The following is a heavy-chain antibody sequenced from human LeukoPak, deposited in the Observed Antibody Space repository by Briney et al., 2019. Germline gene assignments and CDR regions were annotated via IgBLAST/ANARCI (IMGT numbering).Heavy chain of an antibody. Sequence: GGSLRLSCAASGFTFSRYTTHWVRQTTGRGLEWVSSISGTRNFIFYAESLKGRFTISRDNANNSVYLQMDTLRAEDTAVYYCARVINGYIDYWGQGTLVTVSS. CDR3: ARVINGYIDY. CDR2: ISGTRNFI. V-gene: IGHV3-21*06. D-gene: IGHD2-8*01. CDR1: GFTFSRYT. J-gene: IGHJ4*02.